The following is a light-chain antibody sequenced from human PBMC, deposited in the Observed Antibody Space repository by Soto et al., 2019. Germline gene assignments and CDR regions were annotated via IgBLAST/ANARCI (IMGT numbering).Light chain of an antibody. CDR1: SSDVGDYKY. V-gene: IGLV2-14*01. Sequence: QSVLTQPASVSGSPGQSITISCTGTSSDVGDYKYVSWYQQHPDKAPKLMIYDVSNRPSGVSNRSSGSKSGNTASLTISGLKADHEDDYHCSSYTRSSTVFGGATKVTVL. CDR2: DVS. CDR3: SSYTRSSTV. J-gene: IGLJ3*02.